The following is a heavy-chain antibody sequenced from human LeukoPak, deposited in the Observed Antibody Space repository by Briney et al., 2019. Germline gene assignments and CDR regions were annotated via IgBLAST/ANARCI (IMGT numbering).Heavy chain of an antibody. V-gene: IGHV3-23*01. J-gene: IGHJ4*02. Sequence: GGSLRLSCAASGFTFSTFAMIWVRQPPGKGLEWVSRIFPSGGEIRYADSVRGRFTISRDNSKSTLSLQMNSLRAEDTAIYYCATYRQVLLPFESWGQGTLVTVSS. CDR2: IFPSGGEI. D-gene: IGHD2-8*02. CDR3: ATYRQVLLPFES. CDR1: GFTFSTFA.